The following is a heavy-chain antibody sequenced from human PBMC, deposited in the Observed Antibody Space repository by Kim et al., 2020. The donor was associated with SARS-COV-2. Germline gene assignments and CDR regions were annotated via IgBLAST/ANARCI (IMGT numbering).Heavy chain of an antibody. CDR3: ARAHYDYVWGATRDWFDP. CDR1: GYSFTSYW. V-gene: IGHV5-51*01. D-gene: IGHD3-16*01. J-gene: IGHJ5*02. Sequence: GESLKISCKGSGYSFTSYWTGWVRQMPGKGLEWMGIIYPGDSDTRYSPSFQGQVSISADKSISTAYLQWSSLKASDTAMYYCARAHYDYVWGATRDWFDPWGQGTLVTVSS. CDR2: IYPGDSDT.